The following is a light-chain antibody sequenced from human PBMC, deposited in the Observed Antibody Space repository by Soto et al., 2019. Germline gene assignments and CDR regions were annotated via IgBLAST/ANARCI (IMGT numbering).Light chain of an antibody. CDR3: HVCDDNVSRVV. J-gene: IGLJ2*01. Sequence: QSVLTQPPSVSGAPGQRVTISCTGSSSNIGAAYEVHWYQQLRGTAPKLLIYGNSDRPSGVPDRFSASKSGTSASLAITGLRSEDEGDYYCHVCDDNVSRVVFGGGTKLTVL. V-gene: IGLV1-40*01. CDR2: GNS. CDR1: SSNIGAAYE.